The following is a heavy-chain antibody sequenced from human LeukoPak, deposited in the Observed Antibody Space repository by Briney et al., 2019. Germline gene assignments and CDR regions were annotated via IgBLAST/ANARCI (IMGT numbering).Heavy chain of an antibody. CDR1: GFTFSSYW. CDR3: ARDLGYSYGYDYMDV. V-gene: IGHV3-74*01. D-gene: IGHD5-18*01. J-gene: IGHJ6*03. CDR2: INSDGSST. Sequence: PGGSLRLSCAASGFTFSSYWMHWVRQAPGKGLVWVSRINSDGSSTSYADSVKGRFTISRDNAKNTLYLQMNSLRAEDTAVYYCARDLGYSYGYDYMDVWGKGTTVTVSS.